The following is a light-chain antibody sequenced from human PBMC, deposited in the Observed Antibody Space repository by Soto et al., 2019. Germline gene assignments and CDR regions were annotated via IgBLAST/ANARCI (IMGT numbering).Light chain of an antibody. J-gene: IGLJ1*01. Sequence: QSVLTQPTSVSGSPGHSLTISRTGNHNDIGTCGYVSWYQHHPGRAPRLLIHGVTTRPSGISGRFSASKSGLTASLTISGLQPEDEADYYCSSFTSNRIYVFGPGTKVTAL. CDR2: GVT. CDR3: SSFTSNRIYV. CDR1: HNDIGTCGY. V-gene: IGLV2-14*01.